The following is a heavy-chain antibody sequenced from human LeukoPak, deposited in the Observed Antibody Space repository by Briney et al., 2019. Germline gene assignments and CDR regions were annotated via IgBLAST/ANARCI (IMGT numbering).Heavy chain of an antibody. Sequence: KSSETLSLTCTVSGDSISNYYWSWIRQPPGKGLEWIGYIYYSGSTNYNPSLKSRVTISVDTSKNQFFLKLSSVTAADTAVYYCAREVVAAPGTVDYWGQGTLVTVSS. V-gene: IGHV4-59*01. CDR1: GDSISNYY. CDR2: IYYSGST. J-gene: IGHJ4*01. CDR3: AREVVAAPGTVDY. D-gene: IGHD6-13*01.